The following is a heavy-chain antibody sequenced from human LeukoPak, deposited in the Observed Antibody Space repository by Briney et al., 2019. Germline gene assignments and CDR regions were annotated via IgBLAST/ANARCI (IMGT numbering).Heavy chain of an antibody. V-gene: IGHV3-48*03. J-gene: IGHJ6*03. CDR2: ISSSGSTI. D-gene: IGHD6-6*01. CDR1: GFTFSSYE. CDR3: ARVVGGKSSSSANYYYYYMDV. Sequence: GGSLRLSCAASGFTFSSYEMNRVRQAPGKGLEWVSYISSSGSTIYYADSVKGRFTISRDNAKNSLYLQMNSLRAEDTAVYYCARVVGGKSSSSANYYYYYMDVWGKGTTVTISS.